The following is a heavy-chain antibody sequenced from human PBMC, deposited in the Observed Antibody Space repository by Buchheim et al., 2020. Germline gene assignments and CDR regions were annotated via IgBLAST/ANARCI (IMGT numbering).Heavy chain of an antibody. Sequence: QLQLQESGPGLVKPSETLSLTCTVSGGSISSSSYYWGWIRQPPGKGLEWIGSIYYSGSTYYNPSLKSRVTISVDTSKNQFFLKLSSVTAADTAVYYCARQTYSSSWYNYYYYYYMDVWGKGTT. CDR1: GGSISSSSYY. D-gene: IGHD6-13*01. CDR3: ARQTYSSSWYNYYYYYYMDV. V-gene: IGHV4-39*01. J-gene: IGHJ6*03. CDR2: IYYSGST.